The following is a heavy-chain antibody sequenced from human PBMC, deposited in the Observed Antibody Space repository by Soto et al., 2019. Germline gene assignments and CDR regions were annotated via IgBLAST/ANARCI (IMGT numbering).Heavy chain of an antibody. CDR3: ARGGGSIGGVFDY. V-gene: IGHV3-7*03. CDR1: TFTFASYW. Sequence: EMQLVESGGGLVQPGGSLRLSCAASTFTFASYWMSWVRRAPGKGLEWVANIKQDGSEEYYVDSVKGRFTISRDNAKNSVYPQMSSLRAEDTAVYYCARGGGSIGGVFDYRGPGPLVTVSS. CDR2: IKQDGSEE. J-gene: IGHJ4*02. D-gene: IGHD3-10*01.